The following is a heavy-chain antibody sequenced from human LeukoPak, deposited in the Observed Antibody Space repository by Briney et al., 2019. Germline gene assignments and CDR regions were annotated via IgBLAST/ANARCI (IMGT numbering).Heavy chain of an antibody. V-gene: IGHV1-69*04. CDR1: GGTFSSYA. Sequence: GASVKVSCKASGGTFSSYAISWVRQAPGQGLEWMGRIIPILGIANYAQKFQGRVTITADKSTSTAYMELSSLRSEDTAVYYCARTEYYYDSSGYGFDYWGQGTLVTVSS. CDR3: ARTEYYYDSSGYGFDY. D-gene: IGHD3-22*01. J-gene: IGHJ4*02. CDR2: IIPILGIA.